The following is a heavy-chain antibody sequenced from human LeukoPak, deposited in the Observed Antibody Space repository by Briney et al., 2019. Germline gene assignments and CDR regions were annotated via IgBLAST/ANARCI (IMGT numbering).Heavy chain of an antibody. Sequence: SETLSLTCTVSGGSISSGSYYWNWIRQPAGKGLEWIGRIYTSGSTSYSPSLKSRVTISVDTSKNQFSLKLSSVTAADTAVYYCARSNRVDICSGGSCYSGALRYYYYMDVWGKGTTATVSS. D-gene: IGHD2-15*01. CDR2: IYTSGST. CDR1: GGSISSGSYY. J-gene: IGHJ6*03. V-gene: IGHV4-61*02. CDR3: ARSNRVDICSGGSCYSGALRYYYYMDV.